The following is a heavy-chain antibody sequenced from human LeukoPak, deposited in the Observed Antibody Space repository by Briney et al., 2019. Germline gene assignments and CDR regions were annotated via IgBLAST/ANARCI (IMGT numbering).Heavy chain of an antibody. CDR1: GGSFSGYY. D-gene: IGHD2-2*02. Sequence: SETLPLTCAVYGGSFSGYYWSWIRQPPGKGLEWIGEINHSGSTNYNPSLKSRVTISVDTSKNQFSLKLSSVTAAGTAVYYCARVVPAAILGSDYYYYMDVWGKGTTVTVSS. CDR2: INHSGST. CDR3: ARVVPAAILGSDYYYYMDV. V-gene: IGHV4-34*01. J-gene: IGHJ6*03.